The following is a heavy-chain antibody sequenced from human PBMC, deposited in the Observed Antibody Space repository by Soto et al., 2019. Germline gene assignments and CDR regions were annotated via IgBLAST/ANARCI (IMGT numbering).Heavy chain of an antibody. CDR1: GGFISSYY. D-gene: IGHD4-17*01. CDR2: IYYSGST. J-gene: IGHJ3*02. Sequence: SETLSLTCTVSGGFISSYYWSWIRQPPGKGLEWIGYIYYSGSTNYNPSLKSRVTISVDTSKNQFSLKLSSVTAADMAVYYCARSRRADTVLDAFDIWGQGTMVTVSS. CDR3: ARSRRADTVLDAFDI. V-gene: IGHV4-59*08.